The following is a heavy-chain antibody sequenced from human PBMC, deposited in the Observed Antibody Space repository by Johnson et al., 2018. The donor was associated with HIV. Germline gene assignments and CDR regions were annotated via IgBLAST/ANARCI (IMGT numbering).Heavy chain of an antibody. J-gene: IGHJ3*02. CDR3: ARGLKGWGLPEDAFDI. Sequence: QEQLVESGGGVVQPGRSLRLSCTASGFTFSSYGLHWVRQAPGKGLEWVAVIGYDGSNKYYADSVKGRFTISRDNSKNTLYLQMNSRGADDTAVYYCARGLKGWGLPEDAFDIWGRGTMVTVSS. CDR1: GFTFSSYG. CDR2: IGYDGSNK. V-gene: IGHV3-30*19. D-gene: IGHD2-21*01.